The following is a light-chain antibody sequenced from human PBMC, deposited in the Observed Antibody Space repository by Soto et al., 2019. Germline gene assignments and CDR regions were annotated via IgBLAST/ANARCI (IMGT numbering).Light chain of an antibody. Sequence: QLVLTQSPSASASLGASVKLTCTLSSGHNTYAITWHQQQPEKGPRYLMKLNSDGSHTKGDGIPDRFSGSSSGAERYLTISSLQSEDEADYYCQTWGTDIVVFGGGTQLTVL. V-gene: IGLV4-69*01. CDR3: QTWGTDIVV. CDR2: LNSDGSH. CDR1: SGHNTYA. J-gene: IGLJ2*01.